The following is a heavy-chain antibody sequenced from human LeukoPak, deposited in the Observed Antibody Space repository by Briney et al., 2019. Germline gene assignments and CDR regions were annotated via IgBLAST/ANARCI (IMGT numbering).Heavy chain of an antibody. CDR2: INSDGSST. J-gene: IGHJ4*02. D-gene: IGHD1-26*01. V-gene: IGHV3-74*01. CDR3: ARGTGSYYSLGY. CDR1: GFTFSSYW. Sequence: GGSLRLSCAASGFTFSSYWMHWVRQAPGKGLVWVSRINSDGSSTSYADSVKGRFAISRDNAKNTLYLQMDSLRAEDAAMYYCARGTGSYYSLGYWGQGTLVTVSS.